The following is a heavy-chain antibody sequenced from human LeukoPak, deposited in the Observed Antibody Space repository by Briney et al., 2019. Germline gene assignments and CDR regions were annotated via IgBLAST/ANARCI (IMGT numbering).Heavy chain of an antibody. CDR1: GFTVSSNY. V-gene: IGHV3-53*01. D-gene: IGHD2-15*01. CDR2: IYSGGST. Sequence: GGSLRLSCAASGFTVSSNYMSWVRQAPGKGLEWVSVIYSGGSTYYADSVKGRFTISRDNSKNTLYLQMNSLRAEDTAVYYCARVRLVAVGARWFDPWGQGTLVTVSP. J-gene: IGHJ5*02. CDR3: ARVRLVAVGARWFDP.